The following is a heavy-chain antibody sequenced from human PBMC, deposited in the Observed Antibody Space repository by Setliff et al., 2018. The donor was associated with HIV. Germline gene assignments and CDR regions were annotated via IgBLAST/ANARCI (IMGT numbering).Heavy chain of an antibody. V-gene: IGHV3-33*08. CDR1: GFSIENFD. CDR2: LWRDEVGE. Sequence: GGSLRLSCAVVGFSIENFDMHWVRQAPGKGLEWVSLLWRDEVGEYYADSVKGRFSISRDRSRNTVSLQMSSLRVEDTAMYYCGNKGGQVWGPGTQVTVSS. J-gene: IGHJ1*01. CDR3: GNKGGQV. D-gene: IGHD3-16*01.